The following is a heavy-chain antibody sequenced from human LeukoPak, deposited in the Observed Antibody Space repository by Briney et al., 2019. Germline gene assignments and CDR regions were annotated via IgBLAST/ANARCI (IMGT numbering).Heavy chain of an antibody. Sequence: GGSLRLSCAASGFTFSSYGMHWVRQAPGKGLEWVAVISYDGSNKYYADSVKGRFTICRDNSKNTLYLQMNSLRAEDTAVYYCAKDVADSSSWYGYFDYWGQGTLVTVSS. CDR3: AKDVADSSSWYGYFDY. J-gene: IGHJ4*02. CDR1: GFTFSSYG. D-gene: IGHD6-13*01. V-gene: IGHV3-30*18. CDR2: ISYDGSNK.